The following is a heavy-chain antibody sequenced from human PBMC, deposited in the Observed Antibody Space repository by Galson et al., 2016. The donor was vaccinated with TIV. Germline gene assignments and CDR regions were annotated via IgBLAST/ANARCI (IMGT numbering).Heavy chain of an antibody. V-gene: IGHV3-13*01. J-gene: IGHJ4*02. D-gene: IGHD1-26*01. CDR1: RFAFRSYD. CDR3: VRGATPSACVIPSCVKKYFFDY. CDR2: IGTEGDT. Sequence: SLRLSCAASRFAFRSYDFHWVRQVAGRRLEWVSGIGTEGDTYYPDSVRGRFTISRDNAKSSLYLQMNSLRAGDTAVYYCVRGATPSACVIPSCVKKYFFDYWGQGALVSVSS.